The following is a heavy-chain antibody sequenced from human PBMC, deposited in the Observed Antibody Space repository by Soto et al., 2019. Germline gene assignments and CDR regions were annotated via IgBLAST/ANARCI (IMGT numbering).Heavy chain of an antibody. CDR1: GFTVSSNY. V-gene: IGHV3-53*04. D-gene: IGHD1-1*01. Sequence: GGSLRLSCAASGFTVSSNYMSWVRQAPGKGLEWVSVIYSGGSTYYADSVKGRFTISRHNSKNTLYLQMNSLRAEDTAVYYCARVRGTRRHDAFDIWGQGTMVTVSS. CDR3: ARVRGTRRHDAFDI. J-gene: IGHJ3*02. CDR2: IYSGGST.